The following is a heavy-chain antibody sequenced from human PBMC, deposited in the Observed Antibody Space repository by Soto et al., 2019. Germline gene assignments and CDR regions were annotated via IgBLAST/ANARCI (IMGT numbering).Heavy chain of an antibody. Sequence: PSETLSLTCSVSGGSISSGAYYWGWIRQHPGKGLEWIGYIYYSGSTYYNPSLKSRITISVDTPKNQFSLKMISVTPADTAVYYCARDSGSYYLDYWGQGT. J-gene: IGHJ4*02. D-gene: IGHD1-26*01. CDR3: ARDSGSYYLDY. CDR1: GGSISSGAYY. CDR2: IYYSGST. V-gene: IGHV4-31*03.